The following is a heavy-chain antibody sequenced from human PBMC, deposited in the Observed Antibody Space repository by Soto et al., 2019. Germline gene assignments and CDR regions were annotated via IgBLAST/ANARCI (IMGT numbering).Heavy chain of an antibody. CDR3: ARGGVSTRTFAH. V-gene: IGHV5-51*01. D-gene: IGHD3-3*01. CDR2: IYPSDSDT. Sequence: GESLKISCKGSGYNFAGYWIAWVRQMPGKGLELMGIIYPSDSDTRYRPSFQGQVTISADKSISSAYLQWSSLRASDTAMYYCARGGVSTRTFAHWGQGTPVTVSS. J-gene: IGHJ4*02. CDR1: GYNFAGYW.